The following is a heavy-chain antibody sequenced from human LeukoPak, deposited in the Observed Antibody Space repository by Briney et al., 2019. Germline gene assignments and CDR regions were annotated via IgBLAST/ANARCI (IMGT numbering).Heavy chain of an antibody. J-gene: IGHJ4*02. V-gene: IGHV4-61*02. CDR1: GASISSGTYS. D-gene: IGHD6-19*01. CDR2: IDTSGST. Sequence: PSETLSLTCTVSGASISSGTYSWSWIRQPAGKGLEWIGRIDTSGSTNYNPSPKSRVTISVDTPKNQFSLRLGSVTAADTAVYYCARRSSGWYRYDYWGQGTLVTVSS. CDR3: ARRSSGWYRYDY.